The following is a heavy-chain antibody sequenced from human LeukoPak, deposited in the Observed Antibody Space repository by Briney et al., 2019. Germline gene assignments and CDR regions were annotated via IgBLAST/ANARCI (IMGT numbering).Heavy chain of an antibody. CDR1: GYISTNYG. CDR2: ISINRGNT. J-gene: IGHJ4*02. D-gene: IGHD6-13*01. Sequence: GASVKVSCKASGYISTNYGISWVRQAPGQGLEWIGWISINRGNTNYAQKFQGRVTMTRDTSTGTVYMELSRLRSDDTAVYYCARTLYIAAAPGGFDYWGQGTLVTVSS. CDR3: ARTLYIAAAPGGFDY. V-gene: IGHV1-18*01.